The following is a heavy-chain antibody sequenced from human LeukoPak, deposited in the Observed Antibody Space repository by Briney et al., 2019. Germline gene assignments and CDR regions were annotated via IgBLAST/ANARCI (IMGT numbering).Heavy chain of an antibody. CDR1: GYTFTGYY. CDR2: INPNSGGT. J-gene: IGHJ4*02. V-gene: IGHV1-2*02. Sequence: GASVKVSCKASGYTFTGYYMHWVRQAPGQGLEWMGWINPNSGGTNYAQKFQGRVTMTRDTSISTAYMELSRLRSDDTAVYYCARDTAMGGLYFDYWGQGTLVTVSS. CDR3: ARDTAMGGLYFDY. D-gene: IGHD5-18*01.